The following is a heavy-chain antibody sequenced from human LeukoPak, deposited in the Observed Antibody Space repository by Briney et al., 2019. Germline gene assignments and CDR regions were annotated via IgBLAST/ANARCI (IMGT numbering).Heavy chain of an antibody. CDR3: ATVPIEYSSPWMDV. CDR1: GYTLTELS. J-gene: IGHJ6*02. CDR2: FDPEDGET. V-gene: IGHV1-24*01. Sequence: SVKVSCKVSGYTLTELSMHWVRQAPGKGLEWMGGFDPEDGETIYAQKFQGRVTMTEDTSTDTAYMELSSLRSEDTAVYYCATVPIEYSSPWMDVWGQGTTVTVSS. D-gene: IGHD6-6*01.